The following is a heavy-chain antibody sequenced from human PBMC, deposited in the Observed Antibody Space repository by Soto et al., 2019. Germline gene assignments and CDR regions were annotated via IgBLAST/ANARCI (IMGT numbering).Heavy chain of an antibody. CDR1: GGTFNNYP. D-gene: IGHD5-12*01. CDR2: SIPIFGTA. V-gene: IGHV1-69*01. CDR3: ARGRGYSGDDHYYYFDMDV. J-gene: IGHJ6*02. Sequence: QVQLVQSGAEVKKPASSVKVSCKASGGTFNNYPITWVRQAPGEGLEWIGGSIPIFGTANYAQNFQGRVTISVDESTSTAYMERSSLRSEDTAVYYCARGRGYSGDDHYYYFDMDVWGQGTTVTVSS.